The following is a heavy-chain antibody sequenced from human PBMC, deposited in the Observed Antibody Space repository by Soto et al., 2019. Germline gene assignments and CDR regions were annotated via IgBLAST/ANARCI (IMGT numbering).Heavy chain of an antibody. V-gene: IGHV2-70*11. CDR3: ARIEQWPPSGAFDI. Sequence: SGPTLVNPTQTLTLTCTFSGFSLSTSGMCVSWIRQPPGKALEWLARIDWDDDKYYSTSLKTRLTISKDTSKNQVVLTMTNMDPVDTATYYCARIEQWPPSGAFDIWGQGTMVTVSS. J-gene: IGHJ3*02. CDR2: IDWDDDK. D-gene: IGHD6-19*01. CDR1: GFSLSTSGMC.